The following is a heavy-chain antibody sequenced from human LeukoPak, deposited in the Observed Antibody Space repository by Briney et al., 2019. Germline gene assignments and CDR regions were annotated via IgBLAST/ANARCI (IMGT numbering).Heavy chain of an antibody. Sequence: ASVKVSCKASGYTFTGYAMNWVRLAPGQGLGWMGWINTNTGNPTYAQGFTGRFVFSLDTSVSTAYLQISSLKAEDTAVYYCATCIAVACYGMDVWGQGTTVTVSS. D-gene: IGHD6-19*01. CDR1: GYTFTGYA. CDR3: ATCIAVACYGMDV. CDR2: INTNTGNP. V-gene: IGHV7-4-1*02. J-gene: IGHJ6*02.